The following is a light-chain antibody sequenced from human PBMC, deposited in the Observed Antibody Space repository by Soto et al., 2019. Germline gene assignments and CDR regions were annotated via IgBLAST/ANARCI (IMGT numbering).Light chain of an antibody. CDR1: QSIRNY. V-gene: IGKV3-11*01. CDR2: DAS. CDR3: QQRSNWPLT. Sequence: EIVLTQSPATLSLSPGERATLSCRSSQSIRNYLAWYQQKPGQSHRLLIYDASNRDTDVPARFSGSGSGTDLTISISSLEPEDFAVYLCQQRSNWPLTLGTGTKVDI. J-gene: IGKJ3*01.